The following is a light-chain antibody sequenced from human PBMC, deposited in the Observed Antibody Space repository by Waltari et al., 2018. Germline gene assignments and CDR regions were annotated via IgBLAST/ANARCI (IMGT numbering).Light chain of an antibody. CDR3: TAWDESLVGRL. CDR1: GSNIGSNV. V-gene: IGLV1-44*01. J-gene: IGLJ2*01. Sequence: QSVLTQPPSTSGTPGQTVTISCSGSGSNIGSNVVNWYQQVPGPAPKLLIYSNNQRPSGGPDRCSGSNSATSASLAISGLQSEDEADYYCTAWDESLVGRLFGGGTKLTVL. CDR2: SNN.